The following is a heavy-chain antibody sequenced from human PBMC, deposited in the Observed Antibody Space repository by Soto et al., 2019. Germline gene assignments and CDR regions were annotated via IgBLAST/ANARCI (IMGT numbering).Heavy chain of an antibody. Sequence: GGSLRLSCAASGFTFSSYAMNWVRQAPGKGLEWVSYISSSSSSIYYADSVKGRFTISRDNSKNTLYLQMNSLRAEDTAVYYCAKGDSSSWYATILDYYYYYMDVWGKGTTVTVSS. V-gene: IGHV3-23*01. CDR2: ISSSSSSI. J-gene: IGHJ6*03. CDR1: GFTFSSYA. CDR3: AKGDSSSWYATILDYYYYYMDV. D-gene: IGHD6-13*01.